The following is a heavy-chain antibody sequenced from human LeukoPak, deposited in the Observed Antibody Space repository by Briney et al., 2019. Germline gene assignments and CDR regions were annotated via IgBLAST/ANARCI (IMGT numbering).Heavy chain of an antibody. V-gene: IGHV4-34*01. CDR3: ARQLVTARYFQY. J-gene: IGHJ1*01. CDR1: GETFSGHY. CDR2: INHSGST. D-gene: IGHD2-21*02. Sequence: SETLSLTCTVYGETFSGHYWSWIRQPPGKGLEWIGEINHSGSTTYNPSLESRVTISVDTSKNQFSLKLNSISAADTAIYYCARQLVTARYFQYWGQGALVTVSS.